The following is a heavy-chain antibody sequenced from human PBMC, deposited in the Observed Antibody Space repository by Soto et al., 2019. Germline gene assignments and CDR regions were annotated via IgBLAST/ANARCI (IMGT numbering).Heavy chain of an antibody. D-gene: IGHD3-9*01. CDR3: ASQGLRYFGWSPTPLYYMDA. Sequence: SETLSLTCAVYGGSFSGYYWSWIRQPPGRGLEWIGEINHSGNTNYNPSLKSRVTISVDKSKNQFSLKVNSVTAADTAVYYCASQGLRYFGWSPTPLYYMDAWGEGTTVTVSS. CDR1: GGSFSGYY. J-gene: IGHJ6*03. V-gene: IGHV4-34*01. CDR2: INHSGNT.